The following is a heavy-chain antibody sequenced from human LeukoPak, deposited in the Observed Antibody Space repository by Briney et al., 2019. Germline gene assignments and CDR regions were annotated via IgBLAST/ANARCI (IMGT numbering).Heavy chain of an antibody. V-gene: IGHV5-51*01. CDR2: IYPGDSDT. D-gene: IGHD5-12*01. J-gene: IGHJ6*02. Sequence: GESLKISCKGSGYSFTSYWIGWVRQMPGKGLEWMGIIYPGDSDTRYSPSLQGQLIISADKSISTAYLQWSSLKASDTAMYYCARLSGYDQLRFYHGMDVWGQGTTVTVSS. CDR3: ARLSGYDQLRFYHGMDV. CDR1: GYSFTSYW.